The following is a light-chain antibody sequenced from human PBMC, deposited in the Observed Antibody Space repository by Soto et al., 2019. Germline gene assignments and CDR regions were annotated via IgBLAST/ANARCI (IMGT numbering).Light chain of an antibody. CDR2: GAS. CDR3: QQYNNWPRT. V-gene: IGKV3-15*01. CDR1: QSVSSN. J-gene: IGKJ1*01. Sequence: ELVMPQSPATLSVSPGERATLSCRASQSVSSNLAWYQQKPGQAPRLLIYGASTRATGIPARFSGSGPGTEFTLTISSLQSEDFAVYYCQQYNNWPRTFGQGTKVDIK.